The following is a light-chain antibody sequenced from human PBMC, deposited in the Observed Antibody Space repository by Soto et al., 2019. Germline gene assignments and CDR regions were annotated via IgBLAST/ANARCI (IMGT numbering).Light chain of an antibody. J-gene: IGKJ4*01. CDR2: GAS. V-gene: IGKV3-15*01. Sequence: EIVMTQSPATLSVSPGERVTLSCRASQSVRSNLAWYQQKPGQVPRVLIYGASTRAIGIPDRFSGSGSGTEFTLTISSLQSEDVAVYYCQHYNNLWGFGGVTKVEIK. CDR1: QSVRSN. CDR3: QHYNNLWG.